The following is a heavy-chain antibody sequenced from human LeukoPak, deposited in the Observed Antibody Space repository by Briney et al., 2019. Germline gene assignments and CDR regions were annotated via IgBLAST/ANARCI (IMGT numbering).Heavy chain of an antibody. D-gene: IGHD5-18*01. J-gene: IGHJ6*02. Sequence: SGTLSLTCTVSGGSISSYYWSWIRQPPGKGLEWLGYIYYSGSTNYNPSLKSRVTISVDTSKNQFSLKLSSVTAADTAVYYCARDQGYSYGYGMDVWGHGTTVTVSS. CDR2: IYYSGST. CDR3: ARDQGYSYGYGMDV. CDR1: GGSISSYY. V-gene: IGHV4-59*01.